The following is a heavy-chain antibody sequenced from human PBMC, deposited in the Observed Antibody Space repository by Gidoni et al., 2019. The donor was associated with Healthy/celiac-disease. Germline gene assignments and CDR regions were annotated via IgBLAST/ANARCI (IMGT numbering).Heavy chain of an antibody. CDR1: GFTFSSYS. V-gene: IGHV3-21*01. J-gene: IGHJ4*02. CDR3: ARGGNYDFWSGYPRVDY. Sequence: EVQLVESGGGLVKPGGSLSLSCAASGFTFSSYSMNWVRQAPGKGLEWVSSISSSSSYIYYADSVKGRFTISRDNAKNSLYLQMNSLRAEDTAVYYCARGGNYDFWSGYPRVDYWGQGTLVTVSS. CDR2: ISSSSSYI. D-gene: IGHD3-3*01.